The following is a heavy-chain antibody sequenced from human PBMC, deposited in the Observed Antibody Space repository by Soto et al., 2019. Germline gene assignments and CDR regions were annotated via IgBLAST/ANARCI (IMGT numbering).Heavy chain of an antibody. CDR3: ARSGPAATGADY. J-gene: IGHJ4*02. CDR2: IYTSGST. V-gene: IGHV4-4*07. D-gene: IGHD2-2*01. Sequence: QVQLQESGPGLVKPSETLSLTCTVSGGSISSYYWSWIRQPAGKGLEWIWRIYTSGSTNYNPSFKRRVTMSVDTSKNQFSLKLSSVTAADPAVYYCARSGPAATGADYWGQGTLVTVSS. CDR1: GGSISSYY.